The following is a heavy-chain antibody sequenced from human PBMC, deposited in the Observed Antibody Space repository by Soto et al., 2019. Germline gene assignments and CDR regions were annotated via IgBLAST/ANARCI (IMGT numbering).Heavy chain of an antibody. CDR3: TRADLTVTLSVFDP. CDR1: GFIFSRYF. Sequence: GGSLRLSCAASGFIFSRYFMHWVRQAPGKGLEWVALISDDGSTKYYADSVTGRFTISRDNSKSTLYLQMNSLSADDTAVYYCTRADLTVTLSVFDPWGQGTLVTVSS. CDR2: ISDDGSTK. J-gene: IGHJ5*02. V-gene: IGHV3-30-3*01. D-gene: IGHD4-17*01.